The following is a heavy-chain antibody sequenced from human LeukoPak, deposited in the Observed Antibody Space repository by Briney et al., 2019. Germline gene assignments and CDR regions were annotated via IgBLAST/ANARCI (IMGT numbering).Heavy chain of an antibody. CDR3: AGLHSGYDRRDY. CDR1: GGTFSSYA. CDR2: IIPIFGTA. J-gene: IGHJ4*02. V-gene: IGHV1-69*06. Sequence: SVTVSCKASGGTFSSYAISWVRQAPGQGLEWMGGIIPIFGTANYAQKFQGRVTITADKSTSTAYMELSSLRSEDTAVYYCAGLHSGYDRRDYWGQGTLVTVSS. D-gene: IGHD5-12*01.